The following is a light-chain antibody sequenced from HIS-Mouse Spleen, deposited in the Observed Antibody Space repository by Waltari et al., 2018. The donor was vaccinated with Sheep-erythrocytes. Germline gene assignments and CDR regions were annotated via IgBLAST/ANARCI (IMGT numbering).Light chain of an antibody. Sequence: DIQMTQSPSSLSASVGYRVTITCRASQSISSYLNLYQQKPGNAPKLLIYAASSLQSGVPSRFSGSGSGTDFTLTISSLQPEDFATYYCQQSYSTPYTFGQGTKLEIK. J-gene: IGKJ2*01. CDR1: QSISSY. CDR2: AAS. CDR3: QQSYSTPYT. V-gene: IGKV1-39*01.